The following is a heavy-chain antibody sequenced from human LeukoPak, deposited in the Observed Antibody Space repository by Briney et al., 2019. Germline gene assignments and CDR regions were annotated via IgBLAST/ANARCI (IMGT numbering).Heavy chain of an antibody. D-gene: IGHD3-10*01. CDR1: GYTFTSYY. CDR2: INPSGGST. CDR3: ARTPWFGELLFYYFDY. V-gene: IGHV1-46*01. J-gene: IGHJ4*02. Sequence: GASVKVSCKASGYTFTSYYMHWVRQAPGQGLEWMGIINPSGGSTSYAQKFQGRVTMTRDTSTSTVYMELSSLRSEDTAVYYRARTPWFGELLFYYFDYWGQGTLVTVSS.